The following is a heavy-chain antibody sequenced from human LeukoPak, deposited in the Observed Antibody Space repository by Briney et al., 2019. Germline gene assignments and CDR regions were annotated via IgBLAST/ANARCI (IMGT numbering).Heavy chain of an antibody. J-gene: IGHJ4*02. Sequence: GASVKVSCKASGYTFTGYYVHWVRQAPGQGLEWMAWINPNSGGTYYAQNFHDRITMTRDTSISTAYMELSRLRSDDTAIYYCARAYALYCSSTSCLFDYWGQGTLVTVSS. CDR1: GYTFTGYY. D-gene: IGHD2-2*01. CDR3: ARAYALYCSSTSCLFDY. V-gene: IGHV1-2*02. CDR2: INPNSGGT.